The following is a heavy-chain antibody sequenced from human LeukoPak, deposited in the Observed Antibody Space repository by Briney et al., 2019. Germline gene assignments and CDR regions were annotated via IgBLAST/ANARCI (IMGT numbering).Heavy chain of an antibody. D-gene: IGHD1-1*01. J-gene: IGHJ4*02. V-gene: IGHV3-21*05. CDR2: ISSSSSYI. CDR1: GFTFSGYS. Sequence: GGSLRLSCAASGFTFSGYSMNWVRQAPGKGLEWVSYISSSSSYIYYADSVKGRFTISRDNAKNSLYLQMNSLRAEDTAVYYCARVGYVSSLYYFDYWGQGTLVTVSS. CDR3: ARVGYVSSLYYFDY.